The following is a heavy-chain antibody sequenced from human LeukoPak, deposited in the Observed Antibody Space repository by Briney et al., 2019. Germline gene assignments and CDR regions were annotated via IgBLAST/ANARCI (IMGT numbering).Heavy chain of an antibody. CDR3: ARDQVVPAAIPGFGWFDP. V-gene: IGHV3-30-3*01. Sequence: GGSLRLSCAASGFTFSSYAMHWVRQAPGKGLEWVAVISYDGSNKYYADSVKGRFTISRDNSKNTQYLQMNSLRAEDTAVYYCARDQVVPAAIPGFGWFDPWGQGTLVTVSS. CDR1: GFTFSSYA. J-gene: IGHJ5*02. D-gene: IGHD2-2*02. CDR2: ISYDGSNK.